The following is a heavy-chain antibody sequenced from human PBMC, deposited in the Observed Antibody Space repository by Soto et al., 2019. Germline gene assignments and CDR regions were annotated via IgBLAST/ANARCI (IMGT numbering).Heavy chain of an antibody. Sequence: EVQLLESGGGLVQPGGSLRLSCAASGFTFSSYAMNWVRQAPGEGLEWVSGISSSGGSTYYADSVKGRFTISRDNSKNPLYRERNSLRAEDTAVYYCTKAFEQWLSLCDCWGQGTLITVSS. CDR1: GFTFSSYA. D-gene: IGHD6-19*01. CDR3: TKAFEQWLSLCDC. J-gene: IGHJ4*02. CDR2: ISSSGGST. V-gene: IGHV3-23*01.